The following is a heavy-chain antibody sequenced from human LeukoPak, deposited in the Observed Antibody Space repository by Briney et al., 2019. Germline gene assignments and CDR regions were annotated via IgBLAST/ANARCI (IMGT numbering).Heavy chain of an antibody. CDR2: ISAYNCNT. J-gene: IGHJ4*02. V-gene: IGHV1-18*01. Sequence: ASVKVSCKASGYSFTSYGISWVRQAPGQGLEWVGWISAYNCNTNYAQKLQGRVTMNTDTSTSTAYMELRSLRSDDTAVYYCARDMRDSGSYHEVDYWGQGTLVTVSS. CDR1: GYSFTSYG. CDR3: ARDMRDSGSYHEVDY. D-gene: IGHD1-26*01.